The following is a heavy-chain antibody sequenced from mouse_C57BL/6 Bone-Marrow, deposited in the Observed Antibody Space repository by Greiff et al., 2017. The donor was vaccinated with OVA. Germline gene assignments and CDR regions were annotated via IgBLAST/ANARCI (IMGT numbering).Heavy chain of an antibody. CDR2: IDPSDSYT. D-gene: IGHD1-1*01. Sequence: VQLQQPGAELVKPGASVKLSCKASGYTFTSYWMQWVKQRPGQGLEWIGEIDPSDSYTNYTQKFKGKATLTVDTSSSTAYMQLSSLTSEDSAVYYCARFDYGSSPAWFAYWGQGTLVTVSA. CDR1: GYTFTSYW. CDR3: ARFDYGSSPAWFAY. J-gene: IGHJ3*01. V-gene: IGHV1-50*01.